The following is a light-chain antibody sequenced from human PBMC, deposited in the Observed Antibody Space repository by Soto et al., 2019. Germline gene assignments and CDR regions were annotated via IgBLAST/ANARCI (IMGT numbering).Light chain of an antibody. CDR1: QSVSSSY. Sequence: EIVLTQSPGTLSLSPGERATLSCRASQSVSSSYLAWYQQKPGQAPRPLIYGASSRATGIPDRFSGSGSGTDFTLTISRLEPEEFAVYYCQQYDSSPWTFGQGTTVEIK. CDR2: GAS. J-gene: IGKJ1*01. V-gene: IGKV3-20*01. CDR3: QQYDSSPWT.